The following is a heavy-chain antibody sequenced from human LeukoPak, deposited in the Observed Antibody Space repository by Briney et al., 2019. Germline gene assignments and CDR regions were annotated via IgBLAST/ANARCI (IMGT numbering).Heavy chain of an antibody. J-gene: IGHJ4*02. CDR2: ISGSGGST. D-gene: IGHD3-10*01. V-gene: IGHV3-23*01. CDR1: GFTYSSYG. Sequence: GGSLRLSCAASGFTYSSYGMSWVRQAPGKGLEWVSAISGSGGSTYYADSVKGRFTISRDNSKNTLYLQMNSLRAEDTAVYYCAKVVWGVIKVWGQGTLVTVSS. CDR3: AKVVWGVIKV.